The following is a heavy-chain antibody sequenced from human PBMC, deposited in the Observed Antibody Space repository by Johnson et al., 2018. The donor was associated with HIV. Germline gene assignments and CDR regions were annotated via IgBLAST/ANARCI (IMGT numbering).Heavy chain of an antibody. CDR2: TSYDGTHN. J-gene: IGHJ3*01. CDR3: AKSGLFVLVVYAPDVFDV. D-gene: IGHD2-8*02. CDR1: GFAFSNFA. V-gene: IGHV3-30*18. Sequence: VQVVESGGGVVQPGRSLRLSCAASGFAFSNFAMHWVRQAPGKGLEWVAVTSYDGTHNYYADSVKERFTISRDNSKNTLYLQMNSLRAEDTAVYYCAKSGLFVLVVYAPDVFDVWGQGTMVTVSS.